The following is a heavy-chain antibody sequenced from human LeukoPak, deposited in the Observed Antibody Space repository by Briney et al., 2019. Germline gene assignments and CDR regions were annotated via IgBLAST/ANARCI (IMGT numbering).Heavy chain of an antibody. CDR3: AREGTAVAGTDYYYGMDV. CDR1: GDSVSSNSAA. J-gene: IGHJ6*02. V-gene: IGHV6-1*01. D-gene: IGHD6-19*01. CDR2: TYYRSKWYN. Sequence: SQTLSLTCAISGDSVSSNSAAWNWIRQSPSRGLEWLGRTYYRSKWYNDYAVSVKSRITINPDTSKNQFSLQLNSVTPEDTAVFYCAREGTAVAGTDYYYGMDVWGQGTTVTVSS.